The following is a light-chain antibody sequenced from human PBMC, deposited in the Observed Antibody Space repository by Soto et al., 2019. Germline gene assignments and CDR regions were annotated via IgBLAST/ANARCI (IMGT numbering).Light chain of an antibody. CDR3: QQSYSIPCT. CDR2: SAS. Sequence: DIQMTQSPSSLSASVGDRVTISCRASQSISTFLNWYQQKPGKAPKLLIYSASSLQSGVPSRFSGSGSGTDFTLTISSLQPEDFVTYYCQQSYSIPCTFGQGTKLEIK. V-gene: IGKV1-39*01. J-gene: IGKJ2*02. CDR1: QSISTF.